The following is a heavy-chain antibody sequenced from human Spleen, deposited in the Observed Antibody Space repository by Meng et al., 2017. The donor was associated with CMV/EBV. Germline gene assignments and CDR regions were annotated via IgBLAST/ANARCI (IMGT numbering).Heavy chain of an antibody. J-gene: IGHJ4*02. CDR1: GASFSGYY. D-gene: IGHD5-24*01. Sequence: QVQLQQWVAGLLQPSETLSLACAVYGASFSGYYWSWIRQPPGKGLEWIGEINHSGSTNYNPSLKSRVTISVDTSKNQFSLKLSSVTAADTAVYYCARSRDGYNFDYWGQGTLVTVSS. V-gene: IGHV4-34*01. CDR2: INHSGST. CDR3: ARSRDGYNFDY.